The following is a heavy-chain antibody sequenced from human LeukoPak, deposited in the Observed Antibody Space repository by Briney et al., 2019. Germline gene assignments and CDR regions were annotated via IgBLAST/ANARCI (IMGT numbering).Heavy chain of an antibody. CDR2: IIPILGIA. D-gene: IGHD3-3*01. J-gene: IGHJ4*02. CDR3: AAAPPVRFLEWLLSPPTFDY. CDR1: GGTFSIYA. Sequence: ASVKVSCKASGGTFSIYAISWVRQAPGQGLEWMGRIIPILGIANYAQKFQERVTITRDMSTSTAYMELSSLRSEDTAVYYCAAAPPVRFLEWLLSPPTFDYWGQGTLVTVSS. V-gene: IGHV1-69*10.